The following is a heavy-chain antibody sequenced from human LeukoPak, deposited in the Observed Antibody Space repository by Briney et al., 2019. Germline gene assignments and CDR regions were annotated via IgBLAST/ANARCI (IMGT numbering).Heavy chain of an antibody. D-gene: IGHD3-22*01. CDR1: GDSISSSSYY. Sequence: PSETLSLTCTVSGDSISSSSYYWGWIRQPPGKGLEWIGNIYYTGSTYYNPSLKSRVTISVDTSKNQFALKLSSVTAADTAVYFCARHFDVGGRGYYPDYWGQGTLVTVSS. J-gene: IGHJ4*02. CDR2: IYYTGST. CDR3: ARHFDVGGRGYYPDY. V-gene: IGHV4-39*01.